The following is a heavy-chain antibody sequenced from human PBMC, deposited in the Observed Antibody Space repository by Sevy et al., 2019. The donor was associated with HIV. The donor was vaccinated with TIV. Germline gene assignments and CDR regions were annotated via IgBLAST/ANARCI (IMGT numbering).Heavy chain of an antibody. Sequence: ASVKVSCKASGYTFTSYGISWVRQAPGQGLEWMGWISAYNGNTNYAQKLQGRVTMTTDTSTSTAYMELRSLRSDDTVVYYCARDAQYYDYVWGSYRYGSHDYWGQGTLVTVSS. CDR3: ARDAQYYDYVWGSYRYGSHDY. J-gene: IGHJ4*02. D-gene: IGHD3-16*02. CDR1: GYTFTSYG. CDR2: ISAYNGNT. V-gene: IGHV1-18*01.